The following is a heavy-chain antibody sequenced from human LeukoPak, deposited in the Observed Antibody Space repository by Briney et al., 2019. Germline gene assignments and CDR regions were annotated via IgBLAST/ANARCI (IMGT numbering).Heavy chain of an antibody. V-gene: IGHV1-46*01. CDR3: ARDLGLRGVTNWFDP. Sequence: HXXXQAPGXGLXXMGIINPSGGSTSYAQKFQGRVTMTRDTSTSTVYMELSSLRSEDTAVYYCARDLGLRGVTNWFDPWGQGTLVTVSS. CDR2: INPSGGST. J-gene: IGHJ5*02. D-gene: IGHD3-10*01.